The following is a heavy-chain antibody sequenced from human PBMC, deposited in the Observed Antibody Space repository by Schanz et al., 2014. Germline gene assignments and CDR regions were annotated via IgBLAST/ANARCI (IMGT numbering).Heavy chain of an antibody. Sequence: QVQLVQSGAEVKKPGASVKVSCKASGYTFVSYSMHWVRQAPGQGLEWVGRFIPILDVGNYAQQFQGRVTFTADKSTSTAYMELRNLRSDDTAVYYCARGGGPEDVFDIWGQGTILTVSS. CDR2: FIPILDVG. CDR3: ARGGGPEDVFDI. CDR1: GYTFVSYS. D-gene: IGHD5-12*01. J-gene: IGHJ3*02. V-gene: IGHV1-69*09.